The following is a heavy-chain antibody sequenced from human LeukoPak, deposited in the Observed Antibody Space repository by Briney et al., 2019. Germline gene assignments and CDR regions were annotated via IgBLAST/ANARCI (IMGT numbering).Heavy chain of an antibody. CDR3: ARYCSGGCYSGVDY. CDR2: ISSNGGST. Sequence: PGGSLRLSCAASGFTFSSYAMHWVRQAPGKGLEYVSAISSNGGSTYYANSMKGRFTISRDNSKNTLYLQMGSLRAEDMAVYYCARYCSGGCYSGVDYWGQGTLVTVPS. J-gene: IGHJ4*02. CDR1: GFTFSSYA. D-gene: IGHD2-15*01. V-gene: IGHV3-64*01.